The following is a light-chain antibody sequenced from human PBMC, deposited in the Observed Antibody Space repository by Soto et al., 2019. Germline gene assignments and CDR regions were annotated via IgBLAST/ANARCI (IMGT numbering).Light chain of an antibody. J-gene: IGKJ1*01. CDR2: DVS. V-gene: IGKV3-20*01. CDR1: QSVTRNS. CDR3: QQYSRSRT. Sequence: VLTQAPGTLALSAGERATLSCRASQSVTRNSVAWYQQRPGQAPRLLIYDVSTRATGIPDKFSGSGSGTDFSLTISRLEPEDFAVYYCQQYSRSRTFGQGTKVDIK.